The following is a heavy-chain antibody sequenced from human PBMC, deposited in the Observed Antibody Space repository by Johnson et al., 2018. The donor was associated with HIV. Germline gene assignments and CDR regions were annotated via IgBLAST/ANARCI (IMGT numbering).Heavy chain of an antibody. D-gene: IGHD4-11*01. CDR2: IKQGGSEK. CDR3: ARAGYSNYDRAFDI. Sequence: EVHLVESGGGVVRPGGSLKLSCAASGFTVRNRYMGWVRQAPGKGLEWVANIKQGGSEKYYVDSVKGRFSISRDNAKNSLYLQMNSLRAEEQALYYCARAGYSNYDRAFDIWGQGTMVTVSS. J-gene: IGHJ3*02. CDR1: GFTVRNRY. V-gene: IGHV3-7*01.